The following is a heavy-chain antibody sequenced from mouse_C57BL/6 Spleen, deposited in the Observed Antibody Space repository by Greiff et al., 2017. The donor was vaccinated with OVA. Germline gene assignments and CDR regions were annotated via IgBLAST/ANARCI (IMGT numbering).Heavy chain of an antibody. Sequence: VQLQQSGAELVKPGASVKISCKASGYAFSSYWMNWVKQRPGKGLEWIGQIYPGDGDTNYNGKFKGKATLTADKSSSTAYMQLSSLTSEDSAVYFCARGYYSNYDFDYWGQGTTLTVSS. CDR3: ARGYYSNYDFDY. J-gene: IGHJ2*01. V-gene: IGHV1-80*01. CDR2: IYPGDGDT. D-gene: IGHD2-5*01. CDR1: GYAFSSYW.